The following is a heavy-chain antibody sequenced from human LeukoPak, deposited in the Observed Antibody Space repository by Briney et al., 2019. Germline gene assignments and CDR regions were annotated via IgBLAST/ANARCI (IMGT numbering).Heavy chain of an antibody. Sequence: SVKVSCKASGYPFTGYYVHWVRQAPGHGLEWMGRIIPILGIANYAQKFQGRVTITADKSTSTAYMELSSLRSEDTAVYYCARVGGSGRDGYNTIDYWGQGTLVTVSS. D-gene: IGHD5-24*01. CDR3: ARVGGSGRDGYNTIDY. CDR2: IIPILGIA. CDR1: GYPFTGYY. J-gene: IGHJ4*02. V-gene: IGHV1-69*04.